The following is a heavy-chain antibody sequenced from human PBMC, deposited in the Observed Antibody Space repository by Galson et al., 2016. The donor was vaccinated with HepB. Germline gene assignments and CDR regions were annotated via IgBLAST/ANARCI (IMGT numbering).Heavy chain of an antibody. V-gene: IGHV3-30*14. CDR2: ISFDGDNT. J-gene: IGHJ4*02. D-gene: IGHD1-20*01. Sequence: SLRLSCAASGFTFSSYPMHWVRQAPGKGLEWVAGISFDGDNTYYADSVKGRFTISRDNSKNALYLQMNSLRAEDTAVYYCASMTGTTPGGYWGQGTLVTVSS. CDR3: ASMTGTTPGGY. CDR1: GFTFSSYP.